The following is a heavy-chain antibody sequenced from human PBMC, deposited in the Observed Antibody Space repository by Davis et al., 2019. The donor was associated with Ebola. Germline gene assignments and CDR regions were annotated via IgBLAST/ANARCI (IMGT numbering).Heavy chain of an antibody. CDR1: GFPFSSLW. CDR2: IDSDGSST. J-gene: IGHJ4*02. CDR3: ARVRFGEKYFDY. Sequence: HTGGSLRLSCAASGFPFSSLWMHWVRQAPGKGLVWVSRIDSDGSSTNYADSVKGRFTISRDNSKNTLYLQMNSLRAEDTAVYYCARVRFGEKYFDYWGQGTLVTVSS. V-gene: IGHV3-74*01. D-gene: IGHD3-10*01.